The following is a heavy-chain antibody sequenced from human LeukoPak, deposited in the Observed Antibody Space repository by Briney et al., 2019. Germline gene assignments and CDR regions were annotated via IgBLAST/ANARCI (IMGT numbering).Heavy chain of an antibody. V-gene: IGHV1-18*01. CDR1: GYRFPIYG. J-gene: IGHJ5*02. D-gene: IGHD2-15*01. CDR3: PRGGYCSGGTCYSTMNWFAP. CDR2: ISAYNGNT. Sequence: VASVKVSCKASGYRFPIYGITWVRQAPGQGLEWMGWISAYNGNTNYAQKPQAKVTLTTDTSTSTAYMDRRSLESDAPPGYYLPRGGYCSGGTCYSTMNWFAPWGQGTLVTVSS.